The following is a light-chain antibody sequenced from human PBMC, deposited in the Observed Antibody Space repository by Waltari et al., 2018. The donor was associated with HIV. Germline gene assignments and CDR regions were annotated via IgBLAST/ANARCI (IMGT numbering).Light chain of an antibody. CDR1: SSDVGGYNY. Sequence: QSALTQPPSASGSPGQSVTLSCTGTSSDVGGYNYVPWHQQHPGKAPKVMIYDVIKRPSGVADRFSGSQSGSTASRTVSGLQPEDEADYYCSSHAGSKVVFGGGTRLTVL. J-gene: IGLJ2*01. V-gene: IGLV2-8*01. CDR3: SSHAGSKVV. CDR2: DVI.